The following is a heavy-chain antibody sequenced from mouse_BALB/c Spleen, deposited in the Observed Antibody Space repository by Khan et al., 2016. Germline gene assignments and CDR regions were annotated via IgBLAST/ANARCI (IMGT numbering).Heavy chain of an antibody. D-gene: IGHD1-1*01. V-gene: IGHV3-2*02. CDR3: ARYGGYAMDY. CDR2: ISYSGST. J-gene: IGHJ4*01. Sequence: EVQLQESGPGLVKPSQSLSLTCTVTGYSITSDYAWNWIRQFPGNKLEWMGYISYSGSTSYNPSLKSRISITRDTSKNQFFLQLNSVTTEDTATXYCARYGGYAMDYWGQGTSVTVTS. CDR1: GYSITSDYA.